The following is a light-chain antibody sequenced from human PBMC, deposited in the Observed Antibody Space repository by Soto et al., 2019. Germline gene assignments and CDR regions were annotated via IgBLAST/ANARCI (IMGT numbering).Light chain of an antibody. V-gene: IGKV3D-20*02. J-gene: IGKJ4*01. CDR1: QSVSRSY. CDR3: QQRVDWLN. CDR2: GAS. Sequence: EIVLTQSPGTLSLSPGERATLSCRASQSVSRSYLAGYQQKTGQAPRLLLYGASSRATGRPDRVSGSVSGTDFTLTISRLETEDFSAYYGQQRVDWLNFTGGTQLEIK.